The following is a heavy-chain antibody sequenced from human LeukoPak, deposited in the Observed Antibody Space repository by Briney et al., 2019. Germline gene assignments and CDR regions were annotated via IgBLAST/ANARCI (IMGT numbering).Heavy chain of an antibody. V-gene: IGHV1-3*01. J-gene: IGHJ4*02. CDR3: ARTHYYYDSSGYYYSHFDY. CDR1: GYTFTSYY. Sequence: ASVKVSCKASGYTFTSYYMHWVRQAPGQRLEWMGWINAGNGNTKYSQKFQDRLTITRDTSASTAYMELSSLRSEDTAVYYCARTHYYYDSSGYYYSHFDYWGQGTLVTVSS. D-gene: IGHD3-22*01. CDR2: INAGNGNT.